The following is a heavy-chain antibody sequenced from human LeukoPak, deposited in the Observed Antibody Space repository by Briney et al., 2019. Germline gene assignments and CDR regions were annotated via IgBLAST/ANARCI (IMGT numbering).Heavy chain of an antibody. Sequence: PSETLSLTCAVYGGSFSGYYWGWVRQPPGKRLEWIGEINHSGSTNYIPSLKSRVTLSVDTSKNQFSLKLSAVTAADTAVYYCARGTRYHAVWGQGTLVTVSS. V-gene: IGHV4-34*01. CDR1: GGSFSGYY. CDR3: ARGTRYHAV. CDR2: INHSGST. J-gene: IGHJ4*02. D-gene: IGHD2-2*01.